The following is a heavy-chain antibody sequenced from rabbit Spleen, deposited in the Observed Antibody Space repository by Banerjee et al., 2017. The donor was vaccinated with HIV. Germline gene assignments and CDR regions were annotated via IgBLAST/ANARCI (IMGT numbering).Heavy chain of an antibody. CDR3: ARDLVAVIGWNFNL. D-gene: IGHD1-1*01. Sequence: EQLQESGGGPVKPEVSLTITFKASGVSLKDKDVMCWVRQAPGKGLECIACINIVNGKSVYASWEKGRFTMSRTSSTTVTLQMPSLTAADSATYFCARDLVAVIGWNFNLWGPVPLVTVS. J-gene: IGHJ4*01. V-gene: IGHV1S45*01. CDR2: INIVNGKS. CDR1: GVSLKDKDV.